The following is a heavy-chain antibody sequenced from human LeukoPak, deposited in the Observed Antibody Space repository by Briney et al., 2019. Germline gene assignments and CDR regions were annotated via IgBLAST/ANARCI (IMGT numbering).Heavy chain of an antibody. Sequence: PGGSLRLSCAASGFTFSSYSMNWVRQAPGKGLEWVSSISSSSSYIYYADSVKGRFTISRDNAKNSLYLQMNSLRAEDTAVYYCARVVGYYYDSSGYIDYWGQGTLVTVPS. D-gene: IGHD3-22*01. CDR2: ISSSSSYI. V-gene: IGHV3-21*01. CDR3: ARVVGYYYDSSGYIDY. J-gene: IGHJ4*02. CDR1: GFTFSSYS.